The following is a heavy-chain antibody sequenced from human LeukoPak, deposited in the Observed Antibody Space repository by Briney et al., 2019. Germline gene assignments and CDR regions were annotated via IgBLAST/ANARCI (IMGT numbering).Heavy chain of an antibody. Sequence: ASVKVSCKASGYTFTSYGISWVRQAPGQGLEWMGWISAYNGNTNYAQKLQGRVTMTTDTSTSTAYMELRSLRSDDTAVYYCARVLGVATIYDGFDIWGQGTMVTVSS. V-gene: IGHV1-18*01. CDR1: GYTFTSYG. CDR3: ARVLGVATIYDGFDI. J-gene: IGHJ3*02. D-gene: IGHD5-12*01. CDR2: ISAYNGNT.